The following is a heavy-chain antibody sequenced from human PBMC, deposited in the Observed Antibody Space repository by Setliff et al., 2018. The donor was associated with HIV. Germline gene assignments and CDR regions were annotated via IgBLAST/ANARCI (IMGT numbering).Heavy chain of an antibody. CDR2: MNPNSGNT. J-gene: IGHJ6*02. D-gene: IGHD2-2*01. CDR3: ARVRAYCTSTSCSYYGMDV. V-gene: IGHV1-8*02. Sequence: KVSCKASGYTFTSYDINWVRQATGQGLEWMGWMNPNSGNTGYAQKFQGRVTMARNTSISTAYMELSSLRSEDTAMYYCARVRAYCTSTSCSYYGMDVWGQGTTVTVSS. CDR1: GYTFTSYD.